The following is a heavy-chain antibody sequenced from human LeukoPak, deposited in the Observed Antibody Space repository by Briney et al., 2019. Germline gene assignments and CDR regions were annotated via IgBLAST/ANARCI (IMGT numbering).Heavy chain of an antibody. V-gene: IGHV7-4-1*02. CDR1: GYTFTSYA. J-gene: IGHJ5*02. CDR2: INTNTGNP. CDR3: ARQRPPGYCSSTSCYVWFDP. Sequence: GASVKVSCKASGYTFTSYAMNWVRQAPGQGLEWMGWINTNTGNPTYAQGFTGRFVFSLDTSVSTACLQISSLKAEDTAVYYCARQRPPGYCSSTSCYVWFDPWGQGTLVTVSS. D-gene: IGHD2-2*01.